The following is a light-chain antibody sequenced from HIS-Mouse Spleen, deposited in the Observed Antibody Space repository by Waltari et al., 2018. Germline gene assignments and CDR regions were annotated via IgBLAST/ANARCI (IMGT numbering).Light chain of an antibody. Sequence: SYELTQPPSVSVSPGQTASITCSGDKWGDKYACWYQQKPAQSPVLVIYQDSKRPSGIPERFSGSNSGNTATLTISGTQAMDEADYYCQAWDSSTVVFGGGTKLTVL. CDR3: QAWDSSTVV. V-gene: IGLV3-1*01. J-gene: IGLJ2*01. CDR1: KWGDKY. CDR2: QDS.